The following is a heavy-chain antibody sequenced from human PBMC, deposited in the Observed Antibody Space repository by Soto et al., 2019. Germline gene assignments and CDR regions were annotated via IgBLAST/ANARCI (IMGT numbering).Heavy chain of an antibody. CDR1: GFTLSSYG. D-gene: IGHD6-19*01. CDR3: ARDVAVAAALHYYYYYGMDV. J-gene: IGHJ6*02. V-gene: IGHV3-33*01. CDR2: IWYDGSNK. Sequence: PGGSLRLSCAASGFTLSSYGMHWVRQAPGKGLEWVAVIWYDGSNKYYADSVKGRFTISRDNSKNTLYLQMNSLRAEDTAVYYCARDVAVAAALHYYYYYGMDVWGQGTTVTVSS.